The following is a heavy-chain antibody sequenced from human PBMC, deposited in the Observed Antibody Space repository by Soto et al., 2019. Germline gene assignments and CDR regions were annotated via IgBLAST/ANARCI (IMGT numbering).Heavy chain of an antibody. V-gene: IGHV3-23*01. CDR1: GFTFTKYA. D-gene: IGHD2-15*01. CDR3: TRETLRGGHSDN. J-gene: IGHJ4*02. Sequence: PGGSLRLSCAASGFTFTKYAMTWVRQAPGKGLEWVSSISKSGGDTYYADSVKGRFTISRDNSKNTVDLQMNNLTAEDTALYYCTRETLRGGHSDNWGQGTRVTVSS. CDR2: ISKSGGDT.